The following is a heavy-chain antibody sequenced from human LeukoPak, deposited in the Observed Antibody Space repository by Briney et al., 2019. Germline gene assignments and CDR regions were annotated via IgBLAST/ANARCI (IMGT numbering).Heavy chain of an antibody. J-gene: IGHJ4*02. CDR1: GGSISSGGYY. D-gene: IGHD4-11*01. CDR2: IYYSGST. V-gene: IGHV4-31*03. Sequence: SQILSLTCTVSGGSISSGGYYWSWIRQHPGKGLEWIGYIYYSGSTYYNPSLKSRVTISVDTSKNQFSLKLSSVTAADTAVYYCARTTVTYYFDYWGQGTLVTASS. CDR3: ARTTVTYYFDY.